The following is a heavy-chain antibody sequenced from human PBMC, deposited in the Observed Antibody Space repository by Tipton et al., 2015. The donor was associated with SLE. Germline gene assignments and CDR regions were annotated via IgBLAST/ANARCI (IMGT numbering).Heavy chain of an antibody. CDR2: IYYSGTT. D-gene: IGHD2/OR15-2a*01. CDR3: AREKDRRTTLGRSRHFDS. Sequence: GLVKPSETLSLTCSVSGGSISNYYWGWIRQPPGKGLEWIASIYYSGTTYHSPSLQSRVTISMDTSKNQFSLNLSSVTAADTALYFCAREKDRRTTLGRSRHFDSWGQGTLVTVS. J-gene: IGHJ5*01. CDR1: GGSISNYY. V-gene: IGHV4-39*07.